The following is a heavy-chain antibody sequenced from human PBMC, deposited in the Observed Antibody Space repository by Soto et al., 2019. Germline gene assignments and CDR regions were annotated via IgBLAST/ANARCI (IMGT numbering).Heavy chain of an antibody. D-gene: IGHD3-16*02. CDR2: INHSGST. CDR1: GGSFSGYY. J-gene: IGHJ5*02. V-gene: IGHV4-34*01. CDR3: ARRDYDYVWGSYRPTPNWFDP. Sequence: SETLSLTCAVYGGSFSGYYWSWIRQPPGKGLEWIGEINHSGSTNYNPSLKSRVTISVDTSKNQFSLKLSSVTAADTAVYYCARRDYDYVWGSYRPTPNWFDPWGQVTLVTVSS.